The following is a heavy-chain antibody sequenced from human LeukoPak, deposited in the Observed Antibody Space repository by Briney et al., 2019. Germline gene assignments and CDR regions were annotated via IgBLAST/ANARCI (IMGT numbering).Heavy chain of an antibody. CDR3: ARDSDYYDSSGYYSFSRYSRFDAFDI. J-gene: IGHJ3*02. Sequence: SETLSLTCTVSGGSISSYYWSWVRQPAVKVLECIGRIYTSGSTNSNPSLKSRVTTSVQTSKNQFYVKLSSVTAAETAVYYCARDSDYYDSSGYYSFSRYSRFDAFDIWGQGKMVTVSS. V-gene: IGHV4-4*07. CDR2: IYTSGST. D-gene: IGHD3-22*01. CDR1: GGSISSYY.